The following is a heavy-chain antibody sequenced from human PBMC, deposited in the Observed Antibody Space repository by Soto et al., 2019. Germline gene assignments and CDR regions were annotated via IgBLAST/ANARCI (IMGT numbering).Heavy chain of an antibody. V-gene: IGHV1-69*08. J-gene: IGHJ4*02. Sequence: QVQLVQSGAEVKKPGSSVKVSCKASGGTFSSYTISWVRQAPGQGLEWMGRIIPLLGIAKYAQKFQDRVTISVDKSTSTAYMEMSSLGSEDTAVYYCARDRHRVGDCSGGRCHSPFDFWGQGTLVTVSS. CDR2: IIPLLGIA. D-gene: IGHD2-15*01. CDR3: ARDRHRVGDCSGGRCHSPFDF. CDR1: GGTFSSYT.